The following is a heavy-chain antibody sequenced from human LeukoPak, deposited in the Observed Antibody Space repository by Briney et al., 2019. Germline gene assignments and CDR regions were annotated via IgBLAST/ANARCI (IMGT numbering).Heavy chain of an antibody. V-gene: IGHV3-7*01. J-gene: IGHJ4*02. CDR2: IKQDGSEK. CDR3: ARHFLYSSSWYDY. CDR1: GFTFSTYD. D-gene: IGHD6-13*01. Sequence: GSLRLSCAASGFTFSTYDMSWVRQAPGKGLEWVANIKQDGSEKYYVDSVKGRFTISRDNAKNSLYLQMNSLRAEDTAVYYCARHFLYSSSWYDYWGQGTLVTVSS.